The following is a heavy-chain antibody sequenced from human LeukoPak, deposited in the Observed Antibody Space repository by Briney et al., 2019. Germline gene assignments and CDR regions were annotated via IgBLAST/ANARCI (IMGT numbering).Heavy chain of an antibody. CDR3: ARGGASGWFYAFDI. CDR1: GGTFSSYA. CDR2: IIPIFGTA. J-gene: IGHJ3*02. D-gene: IGHD2-15*01. V-gene: IGHV1-69*13. Sequence: SVQFSCQASGGTFSSYAISWVRQAPGQGLEWMGGIIPIFGTATYAQKFQGRVTITADESTSTAYMELSSLRSEDTAVYYCARGGASGWFYAFDIWGQGTMVTVSS.